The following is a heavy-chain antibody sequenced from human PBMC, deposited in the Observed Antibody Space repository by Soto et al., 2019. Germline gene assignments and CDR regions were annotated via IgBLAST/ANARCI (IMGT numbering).Heavy chain of an antibody. Sequence: SETLSLTCTVSGGSISSYYWSWIRQPPGKGLEWIGYIYYSGSTNYNPSLKSRVTISVDTSKNQFSLKLSSVTAADTAVYYCARDSGYIWGSYRFFVFDIWGQGTMVTV. CDR3: ARDSGYIWGSYRFFVFDI. V-gene: IGHV4-59*01. CDR2: IYYSGST. J-gene: IGHJ3*02. D-gene: IGHD3-16*02. CDR1: GGSISSYY.